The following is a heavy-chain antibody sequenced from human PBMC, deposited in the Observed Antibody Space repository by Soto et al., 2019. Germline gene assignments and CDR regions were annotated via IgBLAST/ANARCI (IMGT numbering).Heavy chain of an antibody. CDR2: VNPIVSMS. J-gene: IGHJ4*02. V-gene: IGHV1-69*02. D-gene: IGHD3-10*01. CDR3: ASSYGSGYRAFDY. Sequence: QVQLVQSGAEVKRPGSSVKVSCKDSDDAFSFYSINWVRQAPGLGLEWMGRVNPIVSMSNYAKKFQGRVTMTADKSTSTAYMELSSLRSEDTAIYYCASSYGSGYRAFDYWGQRALVTVSS. CDR1: DDAFSFYS.